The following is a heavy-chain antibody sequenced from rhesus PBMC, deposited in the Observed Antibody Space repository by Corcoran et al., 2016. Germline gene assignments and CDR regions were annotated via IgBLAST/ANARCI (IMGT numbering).Heavy chain of an antibody. CDR1: GYSISSGYY. V-gene: IGHV4S9*01. J-gene: IGHJ4*01. D-gene: IGHD6-25*01. CDR2: IYGNSAST. CDR3: ARDQGYSGIPYYFDY. Sequence: QVQLQESGPGLVKPSETLSLTCAVSGYSISSGYYWNWIRQPPGKGLEWIGNIYGNSASTYYNPSLKSRVTISKDTSKNQFFLKLSSVTAADTAVYYCARDQGYSGIPYYFDYWGQGVLVTVSS.